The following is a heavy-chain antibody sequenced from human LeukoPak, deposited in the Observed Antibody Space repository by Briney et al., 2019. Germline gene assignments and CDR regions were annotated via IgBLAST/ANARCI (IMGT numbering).Heavy chain of an antibody. CDR3: ARDPRGYSSGWGLEY. D-gene: IGHD5-18*01. CDR2: ISSSSSYI. J-gene: IGHJ4*02. Sequence: KAGGSLRLSCAASGFTFSSYSMNWVRQAPGKGLEWVSSISSSSSYIYYADSVKGRVTISRDNAKNSLYLQMNILIAEDTAVYSCARDPRGYSSGWGLEYWGQGTLVTVSS. V-gene: IGHV3-21*01. CDR1: GFTFSSYS.